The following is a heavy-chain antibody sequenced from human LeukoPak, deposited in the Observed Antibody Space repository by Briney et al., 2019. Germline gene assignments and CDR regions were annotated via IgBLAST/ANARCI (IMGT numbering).Heavy chain of an antibody. CDR2: ISSSGSTI. V-gene: IGHV3-48*03. D-gene: IGHD5-18*01. CDR3: ARDAVDTAKS. J-gene: IGHJ4*02. Sequence: GGSLRLSCAASGFTFSSYEMNWVRQAPGKGLEWVSYISSSGSTIYYADSVKGRSTISRDNAKSSLYLQMNSLRAEDTAVYYCARDAVDTAKSWGQGTLVTVSS. CDR1: GFTFSSYE.